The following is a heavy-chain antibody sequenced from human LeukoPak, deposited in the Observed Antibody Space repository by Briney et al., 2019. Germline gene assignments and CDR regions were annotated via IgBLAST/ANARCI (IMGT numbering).Heavy chain of an antibody. V-gene: IGHV3-23*01. CDR2: ISGSGSSA. D-gene: IGHD3-10*01. J-gene: IGHJ6*02. CDR3: AKVDVSGCGSGSSYGMDV. CDR1: GFTFSRYA. Sequence: PGGSLRLSCAASGFTFSRYAMSWVRQAPGKGLEWVSGISGSGSSAYYAASVKGRLTISRDNSKNTLYLQMNSLRAEDTAVYYCAKVDVSGCGSGSSYGMDVWGQGTTVTVSS.